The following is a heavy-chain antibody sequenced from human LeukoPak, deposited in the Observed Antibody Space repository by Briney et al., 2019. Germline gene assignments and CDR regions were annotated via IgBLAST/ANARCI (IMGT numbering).Heavy chain of an antibody. CDR3: TVSGGSYYYCYYMDV. CDR1: GGTFSSYA. D-gene: IGHD3-16*01. Sequence: ASVKVSCKASGGTFSSYAISWVRQAPGQGLEWMGGITPIFGTANYAQKFQGRVTITTDESTSTAYMELSSLRSEDTAVYYCTVSGGSYYYCYYMDVWGKGTTVTVSS. CDR2: ITPIFGTA. J-gene: IGHJ6*03. V-gene: IGHV1-69*05.